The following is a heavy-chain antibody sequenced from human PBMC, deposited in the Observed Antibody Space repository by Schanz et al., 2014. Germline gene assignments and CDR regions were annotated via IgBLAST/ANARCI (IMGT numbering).Heavy chain of an antibody. CDR3: ARDNRYYLFDY. Sequence: DVHLLESGGGLVQPGGSLRLSCAASGFTFSTHAMHWVRQAPGKGLEYVSSISSKGDMTFYGNSVKGRFTISRDNSKNTLYLQLGSLSAEDTAVYFCARDNRYYLFDYWGQGALVTVSS. J-gene: IGHJ4*02. D-gene: IGHD3-16*02. CDR1: GFTFSTHA. V-gene: IGHV3-64*01. CDR2: ISSKGDMT.